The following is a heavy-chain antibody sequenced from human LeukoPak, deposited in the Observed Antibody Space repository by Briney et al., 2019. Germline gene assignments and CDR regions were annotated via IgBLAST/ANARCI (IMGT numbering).Heavy chain of an antibody. V-gene: IGHV3-23*01. CDR1: RFTFSTYA. Sequence: GGSLRLSCAASRFTFSTYAMSWVRQAPGKGLEWVSSIIVSGGSTYYADSVQGRFTISRDNAKNSLYLQMNSLRAEDTAIYYCARDPYNGNYGDSYYYYMDVWGKGTTVTISS. D-gene: IGHD1-26*01. CDR2: IIVSGGST. J-gene: IGHJ6*03. CDR3: ARDPYNGNYGDSYYYYMDV.